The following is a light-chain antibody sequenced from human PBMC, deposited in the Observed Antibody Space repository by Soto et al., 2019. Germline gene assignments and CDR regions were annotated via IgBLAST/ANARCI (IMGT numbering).Light chain of an antibody. CDR1: SSDVGAYNY. J-gene: IGLJ2*01. CDR2: EVT. V-gene: IGLV2-8*01. Sequence: QSVLTQPPSASGSPGQSVTISCTGTSSDVGAYNYVSWYQQHPGKVPKLMIYEVTKRPSGVPERFSASKSGNTASLTVSGLQAEDEAVYYCSSYTNKNVGPVKFGGGTKLTVL. CDR3: SSYTNKNVGPVK.